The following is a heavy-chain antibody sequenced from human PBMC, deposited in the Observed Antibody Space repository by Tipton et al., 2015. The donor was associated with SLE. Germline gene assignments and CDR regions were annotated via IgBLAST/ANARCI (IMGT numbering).Heavy chain of an antibody. Sequence: TLSLTCAVSGYSISSGYYWGWFRQPPGKGLEWIGRIYTSGSTNYNPSLKSRVTISVDTPKNQFSLKLSSVTAADTAVYYCARDRGRSSSPYYFDYWGQGTLVTVSS. CDR2: IYTSGST. V-gene: IGHV4-38-2*02. CDR1: GYSISSGYY. CDR3: ARDRGRSSSPYYFDY. D-gene: IGHD6-6*01. J-gene: IGHJ4*02.